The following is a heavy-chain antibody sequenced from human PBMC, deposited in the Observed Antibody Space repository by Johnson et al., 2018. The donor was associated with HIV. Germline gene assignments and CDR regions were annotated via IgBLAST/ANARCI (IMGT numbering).Heavy chain of an antibody. Sequence: MLLVESGGGVVQPGGSLRLSCAASGFTFSTYGMHWVRQVPGKGLEWVSGIKWNGGSTGYADSVKGRFTIYRDNAKNSLYLQMGSLRAEDTALYYCASVMSSGYFFDAFDIWGQGTMVTVSS. V-gene: IGHV3-20*04. CDR1: GFTFSTYG. CDR3: ASVMSSGYFFDAFDI. D-gene: IGHD3-22*01. CDR2: IKWNGGST. J-gene: IGHJ3*02.